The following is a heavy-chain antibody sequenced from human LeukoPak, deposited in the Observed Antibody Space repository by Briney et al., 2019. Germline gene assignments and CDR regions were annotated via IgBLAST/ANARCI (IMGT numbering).Heavy chain of an antibody. Sequence: PGGSLRLSCAASGFTFSTFAMHWVRQAPGKGLEWVAVILHDGSNKYYADSVKGRFTISRDNSKNTLYLQMNSLRAEDTAVYYCARGDGLLTHTDMATYYFDTWGQGTLVTVSS. CDR1: GFTFSTFA. D-gene: IGHD5-18*01. CDR2: ILHDGSNK. V-gene: IGHV3-30*04. CDR3: ARGDGLLTHTDMATYYFDT. J-gene: IGHJ4*02.